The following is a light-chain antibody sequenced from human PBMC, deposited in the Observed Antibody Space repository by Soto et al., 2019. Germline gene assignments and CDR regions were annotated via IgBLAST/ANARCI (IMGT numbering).Light chain of an antibody. V-gene: IGKV1D-12*01. Sequence: DIQMTQSPSSVSASVGDRVTITCRASQGITNRLAWYQQKPGKAPKLLIYEASSLQSGVPSRISGSGSGTDFALPSSSLQPEDFANYYCQQANSFPITFGQGTRLETK. J-gene: IGKJ5*01. CDR2: EAS. CDR3: QQANSFPIT. CDR1: QGITNR.